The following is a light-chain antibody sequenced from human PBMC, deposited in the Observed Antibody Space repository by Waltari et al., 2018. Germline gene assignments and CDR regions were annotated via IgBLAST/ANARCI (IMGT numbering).Light chain of an antibody. CDR3: RLYYGGAQGV. CDR2: STT. CDR1: TGAVTSGYY. J-gene: IGLJ3*02. V-gene: IGLV7-43*01. Sequence: QTVVTQQPSLTVSPGETVTLTCASSTGAVTSGYYPTWFQQKPGQAPRSLIYSTTNKHPWNPARCAASLLGGKAVLSLSGGQPEDEADYYCRLYYGGAQGVFGGGTRLTVL.